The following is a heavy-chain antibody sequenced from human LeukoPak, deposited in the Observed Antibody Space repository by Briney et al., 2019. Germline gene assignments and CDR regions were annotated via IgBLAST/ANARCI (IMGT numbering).Heavy chain of an antibody. CDR1: GGSISQSTNNW. V-gene: IGHV4-4*02. CDR2: IYHSGST. Sequence: SETLSLTCDVSGGSISQSTNNWWRWVRQPPGKGLEWIGEIYHSGSTNCNPSLKSRVTISVDKSKNQFSLNLKSVTAADTAVYYCATNSGHVWNWGQGTLVIVSS. J-gene: IGHJ4*02. CDR3: ATNSGHVWN. D-gene: IGHD5-12*01.